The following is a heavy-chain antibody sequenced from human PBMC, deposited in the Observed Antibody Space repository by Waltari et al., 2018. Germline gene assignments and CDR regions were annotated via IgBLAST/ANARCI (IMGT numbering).Heavy chain of an antibody. Sequence: QVQLQESGPGLVKPSETLSLTCTVSGGSISSHYWSWIRQPPGKGLERNGYIDYGGSTNSHPAHKSRVTISVDTSKNQFSLKLSSVTAADTAVYYCARAWYGSSTILYYYYYMDVWGKGTTVTVSS. CDR3: ARAWYGSSTILYYYYYMDV. J-gene: IGHJ6*03. CDR2: IDYGGST. CDR1: GGSISSHY. D-gene: IGHD2-2*01. V-gene: IGHV4-59*11.